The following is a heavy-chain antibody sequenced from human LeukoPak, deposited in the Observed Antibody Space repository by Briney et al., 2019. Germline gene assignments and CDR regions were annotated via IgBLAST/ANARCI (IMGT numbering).Heavy chain of an antibody. D-gene: IGHD2/OR15-2a*01. V-gene: IGHV3-33*07. CDR3: AREGPRGNSQFDY. Sequence: GGSLRLSCVASGFTFGKYWMSWVRQAPGKGLEWVALIWYDGSNKYYADSVKGRLTISRDNSKNTLYLQMNSLRAEDTAVYYCAREGPRGNSQFDYWGQGTLVTVSS. J-gene: IGHJ4*02. CDR2: IWYDGSNK. CDR1: GFTFGKYW.